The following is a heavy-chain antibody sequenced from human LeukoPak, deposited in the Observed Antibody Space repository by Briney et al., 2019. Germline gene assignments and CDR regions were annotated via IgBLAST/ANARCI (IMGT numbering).Heavy chain of an antibody. V-gene: IGHV1-18*01. CDR2: TSVNNGDT. D-gene: IGHD3-9*01. CDR3: VRDQYLNVMTGFDE. CDR1: GYMFNLYG. Sequence: GASVKVSCKAFGYMFNLYGISWVRQAPGQGLEWMAWTSVNNGDTKYGQKFQGRVTVTTDTSTSTVYLELRSLRPDDTAVYYCVRDQYLNVMTGFDEWGQGTLVTVSS. J-gene: IGHJ4*02.